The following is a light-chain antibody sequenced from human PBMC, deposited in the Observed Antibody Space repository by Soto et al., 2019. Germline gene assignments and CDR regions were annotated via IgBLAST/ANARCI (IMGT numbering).Light chain of an antibody. J-gene: IGKJ4*01. V-gene: IGKV1-5*03. CDR2: KAS. CDR1: QSISTW. CDR3: QQYDSHST. Sequence: DIQMTQSPSTLSASVGDRVTITCRASQSISTWLAWYQQKPGKAPKLLIYKASSLESGVPSRFSGSGSGTEFTLTISSLQPDYFATYYCQQYDSHSTFGGGTKVEIK.